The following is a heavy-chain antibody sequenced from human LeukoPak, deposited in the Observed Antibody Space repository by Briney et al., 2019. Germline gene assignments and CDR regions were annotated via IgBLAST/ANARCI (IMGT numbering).Heavy chain of an antibody. Sequence: GGSLRLSCAASGFTVSSNYMSWVRQAPGKGLEGVSVIYSYGSTYYADSVKGRFTVSRDNSKNTLYLQMNSLRVEDTAVYYCARLGGKQLVRYYQYYMDVWGKGTTVSVSS. D-gene: IGHD6-6*01. V-gene: IGHV3-66*02. J-gene: IGHJ6*03. CDR3: ARLGGKQLVRYYQYYMDV. CDR1: GFTVSSNY. CDR2: IYSYGST.